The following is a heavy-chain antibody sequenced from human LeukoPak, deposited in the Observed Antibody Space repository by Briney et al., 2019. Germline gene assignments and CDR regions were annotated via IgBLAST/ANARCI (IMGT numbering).Heavy chain of an antibody. V-gene: IGHV3-7*01. CDR1: GFTFSSYW. CDR2: IKQDGSEK. J-gene: IGHJ4*02. D-gene: IGHD5-12*01. Sequence: GGSLRLPCAASGFTFSSYWMSWVRQAPGKGLEWVANIKQDGSEKYYVDSVKGRFTISRDNAKNSLYLQMNSLRAEDTAVYYCARERNSGYDWYFDYWGQGTLVTVSS. CDR3: ARERNSGYDWYFDY.